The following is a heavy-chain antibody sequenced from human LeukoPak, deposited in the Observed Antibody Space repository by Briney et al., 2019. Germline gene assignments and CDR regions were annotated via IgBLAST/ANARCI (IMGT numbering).Heavy chain of an antibody. D-gene: IGHD3-22*01. V-gene: IGHV4-39*01. J-gene: IGHJ4*02. Sequence: SETLSLTCFVSGDSISTSSYCWGWIRQPPGTGLEWIGSVYNSEGTYYNPSLKSRVTISVDTPKNQFSLKLSSVTAADTAVCYCARAYYYDSSDYRSPRFDYWGQGTLVIVSS. CDR2: VYNSEGT. CDR1: GDSISTSSYC. CDR3: ARAYYYDSSDYRSPRFDY.